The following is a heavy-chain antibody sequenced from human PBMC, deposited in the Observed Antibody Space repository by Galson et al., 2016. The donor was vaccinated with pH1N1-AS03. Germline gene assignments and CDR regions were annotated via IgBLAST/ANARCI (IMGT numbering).Heavy chain of an antibody. J-gene: IGHJ4*02. CDR2: LSNSAAST. CDR1: GFTFSNYA. V-gene: IGHV3-23*01. Sequence: LRLSCAASGFTFSNYAMGWVRQAPGKGLEWVSALSNSAASTYYADSVKGRFTISRDNSKNTLYLQMNSLRAEDTAIYYCAREIHSSGPLDYWGQGTLVTVSS. CDR3: AREIHSSGPLDY. D-gene: IGHD6-19*01.